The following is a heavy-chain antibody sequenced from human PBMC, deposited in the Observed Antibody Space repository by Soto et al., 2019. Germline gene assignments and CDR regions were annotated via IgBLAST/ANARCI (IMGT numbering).Heavy chain of an antibody. D-gene: IGHD3-10*01. Sequence: QVQLVQSGAEVKKPGASVKVSCKASGYTFSRYGITWVRQAPGQGLEWMGWIRGYSGNTNYAQNLRGRVTMTTETSTSTANMEVRSLRAEDTAVYYCARGGVLLWFGEPLYCWGQGTLVTVSS. CDR3: ARGGVLLWFGEPLYC. CDR1: GYTFSRYG. V-gene: IGHV1-18*01. CDR2: IRGYSGNT. J-gene: IGHJ1*01.